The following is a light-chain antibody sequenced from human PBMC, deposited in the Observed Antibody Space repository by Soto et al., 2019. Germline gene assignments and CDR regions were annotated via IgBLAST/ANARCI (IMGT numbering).Light chain of an antibody. CDR1: QTITTY. CDR2: AAS. CDR3: QQIYSAPLT. J-gene: IGKJ4*01. Sequence: DIQMTQSPSSLFASVGDSVTITCRASQTITTYLNWYRQKPGKAPKLLIYAASSLQSGVPSRFSGSGSETEFTLTISSLQPEDFATYFCQQIYSAPLTFGGGTKAEIK. V-gene: IGKV1-39*01.